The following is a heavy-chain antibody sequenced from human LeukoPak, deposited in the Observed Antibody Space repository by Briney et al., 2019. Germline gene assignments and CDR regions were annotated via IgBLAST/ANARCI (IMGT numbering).Heavy chain of an antibody. CDR3: AGVGSTYSSGLPDP. CDR2: INPNSGGT. V-gene: IGHV1-2*02. CDR1: GYTFTGYY. J-gene: IGHJ5*02. D-gene: IGHD6-19*01. Sequence: ASVKVSCKASGYTFTGYYMHWVRQAPGQGLEWMGWINPNSGGTNYAQKFQGRVTMTRDTSISTAYMELSRLRSDDTAVYYCAGVGSTYSSGLPDPWGQGTLVTVSS.